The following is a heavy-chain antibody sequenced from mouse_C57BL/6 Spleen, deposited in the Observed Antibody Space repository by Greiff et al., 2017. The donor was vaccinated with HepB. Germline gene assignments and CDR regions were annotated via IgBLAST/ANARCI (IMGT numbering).Heavy chain of an antibody. CDR3: ARLGGYYAMDY. V-gene: IGHV1-50*01. D-gene: IGHD1-1*02. CDR2: IDPSDSYT. CDR1: GYTFTSYW. Sequence: QVQLKQPGAELVKPGASVKLSCKASGYTFTSYWMQWVKQRPGQGLEWIGEIDPSDSYTNYNQKFKGKATLTVDTSSSTAYMQLSSLTSEDSAVYYCARLGGYYAMDYWGQGTSVTVSS. J-gene: IGHJ4*01.